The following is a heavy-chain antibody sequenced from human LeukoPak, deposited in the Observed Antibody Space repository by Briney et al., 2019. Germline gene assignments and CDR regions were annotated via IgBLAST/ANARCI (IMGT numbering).Heavy chain of an antibody. CDR2: MNPNSGNT. V-gene: IGHV1-8*01. CDR3: VRGPYDFWSGYYIGGP. Sequence: ASVKVSCKASGYTFTSYDINWVRQATGQGLEWMGWMNPNSGNTGYAQKFQGRVTMTRNTSTSTAYMELSSLRSEDTAVYYCVRGPYDFWSGYYIGGPWGQGTLVTVSS. J-gene: IGHJ5*02. CDR1: GYTFTSYD. D-gene: IGHD3-3*01.